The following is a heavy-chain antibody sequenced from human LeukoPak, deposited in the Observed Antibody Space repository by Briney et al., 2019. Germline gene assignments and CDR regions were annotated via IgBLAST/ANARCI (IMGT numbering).Heavy chain of an antibody. Sequence: GGSLRLSCAASGFTFSSYAMHWVRQAPGKGLEWVAVISYDGSNKYYADSVKGRFTISRDDSKNTLYLQMNSLRAEDTAVYYCARAGHVSGTEVAIYYFYYGLDVWGRGTTVTISS. CDR1: GFTFSSYA. D-gene: IGHD1-7*01. J-gene: IGHJ6*02. CDR2: ISYDGSNK. V-gene: IGHV3-30-3*01. CDR3: ARAGHVSGTEVAIYYFYYGLDV.